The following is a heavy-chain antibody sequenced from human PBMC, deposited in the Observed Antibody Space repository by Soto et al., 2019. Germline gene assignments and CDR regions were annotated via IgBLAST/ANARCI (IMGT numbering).Heavy chain of an antibody. CDR2: VGTANANT. J-gene: IGHJ4*02. D-gene: IGHD3-9*01. Sequence: ASVKVSCKTSGYTFTAYGLAWFRQAPGQRPEWLGWVGTANANTNYAEKFQGRVTMTSDRSTTTTYMELRSLRSDDTAVYYCARELNTDPTAYYSFAYWGQGALVTVSS. CDR3: ARELNTDPTAYYSFAY. V-gene: IGHV1-18*01. CDR1: GYTFTAYG.